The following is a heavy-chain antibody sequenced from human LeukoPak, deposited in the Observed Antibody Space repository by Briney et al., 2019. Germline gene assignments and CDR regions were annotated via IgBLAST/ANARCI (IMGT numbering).Heavy chain of an antibody. D-gene: IGHD6-13*01. J-gene: IGHJ6*03. CDR2: MNPNSGNT. CDR1: GYTFTSYD. Sequence: VASVKVSCKASGYTFTSYDINWVRQATGQGLEWMGWMNPNSGNTGYAQKFQGRVTITRNTSISTAYMELSSLRSEDTAVYYCAIGLAAAGRYYYYYMDVWGKGTTVTVSS. V-gene: IGHV1-8*03. CDR3: AIGLAAAGRYYYYYMDV.